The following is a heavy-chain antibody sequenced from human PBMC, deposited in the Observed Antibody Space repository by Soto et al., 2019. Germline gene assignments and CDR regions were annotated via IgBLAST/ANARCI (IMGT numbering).Heavy chain of an antibody. Sequence: QVQLVQSGAEVKKPGASVKVSCKASGYTFTGYYMHWVRQAPGQGLEWMGWINPNSGGTNYAQKSQGWVTMTTDTSISTAYMELSRLRSDDTAVYYCARGASLVPAAGTGPWFDPWGQGTLVTVSS. D-gene: IGHD6-13*01. V-gene: IGHV1-2*04. J-gene: IGHJ5*02. CDR2: INPNSGGT. CDR1: GYTFTGYY. CDR3: ARGASLVPAAGTGPWFDP.